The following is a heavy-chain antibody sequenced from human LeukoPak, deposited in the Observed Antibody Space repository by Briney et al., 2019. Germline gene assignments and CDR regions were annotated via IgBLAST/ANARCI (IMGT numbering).Heavy chain of an antibody. CDR1: GASINNYY. V-gene: IGHV4-4*07. D-gene: IGHD3-22*01. J-gene: IGHJ4*02. CDR2: IYTNGIT. Sequence: SETLSLTCTVSGASINNYYWGWIRQSAGKGLEWIGRIYTNGITNYSPSLGGRLTMSVDTSKSQFYLRLSSVTAADTGVFYCAREAKSYDGDGYYLDHWGQGILVTVAS. CDR3: AREAKSYDGDGYYLDH.